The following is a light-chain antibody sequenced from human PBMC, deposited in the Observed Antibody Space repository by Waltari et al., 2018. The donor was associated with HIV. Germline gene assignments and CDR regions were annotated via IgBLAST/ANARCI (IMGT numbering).Light chain of an antibody. CDR2: WAP. CDR1: HSLLYASNNKNF. J-gene: IGKJ1*01. CDR3: HQYYSMPRT. V-gene: IGKV4-1*01. Sequence: DIVMTQSPDSLTVSLGERATFHCKSSHSLLYASNNKNFLAWYQQKPGQPPKLLINWAPTRESGVPDRFSGSGSETGFTRTISSLQAEDVAIYYCHQYYSMPRTFGQGTKLEI.